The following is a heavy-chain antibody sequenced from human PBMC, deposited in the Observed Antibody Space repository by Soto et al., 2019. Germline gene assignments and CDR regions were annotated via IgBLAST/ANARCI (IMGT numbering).Heavy chain of an antibody. CDR2: LSDNGGST. V-gene: IGHV3-23*01. J-gene: IGHJ6*02. CDR1: GFTFSSYA. D-gene: IGHD3-10*01. CDR3: ARGNSDYYGSGRPIGYYYYGMDV. Sequence: GGSLRLSCAASGFTFSSYAMSWVRQAPGKGLEWVSTLSDNGGSTYYADSVKGRFTISRDNSKNTLYLQMNSLGAEDTSVYYCARGNSDYYGSGRPIGYYYYGMDVWGQGTTVTVSS.